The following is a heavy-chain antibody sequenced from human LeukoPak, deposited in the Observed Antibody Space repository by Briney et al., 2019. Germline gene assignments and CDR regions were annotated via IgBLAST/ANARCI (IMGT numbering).Heavy chain of an antibody. D-gene: IGHD6-19*01. V-gene: IGHV1-8*01. CDR1: GYTFTSYD. Sequence: ASVKVSCKASGYTFTSYDINWVRQATGQGLEWMGWMNPNSGNTGYAQKFQGRVTMTRNTSICTAYMELSSLRSEDTAVYYCARGRQQWLVLSNNWFDPWGQGTLVTVSS. CDR2: MNPNSGNT. J-gene: IGHJ5*02. CDR3: ARGRQQWLVLSNNWFDP.